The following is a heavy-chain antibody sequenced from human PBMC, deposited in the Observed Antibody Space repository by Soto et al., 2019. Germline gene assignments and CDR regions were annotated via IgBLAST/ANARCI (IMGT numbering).Heavy chain of an antibody. Sequence: EVQLVESGGGLVQPGGSLRLACAASGFSFSSYCMYWVRQAPGKGLVWVSRINSDGSSTNYADSVKGRFTISRDNAKKTLYLQMISLRAEDTAVYYCASVQFVLDSNHIGGIDYWGQGALVIVS. V-gene: IGHV3-74*01. CDR3: ASVQFVLDSNHIGGIDY. CDR2: INSDGSST. CDR1: GFSFSSYC. D-gene: IGHD3-3*01. J-gene: IGHJ4*02.